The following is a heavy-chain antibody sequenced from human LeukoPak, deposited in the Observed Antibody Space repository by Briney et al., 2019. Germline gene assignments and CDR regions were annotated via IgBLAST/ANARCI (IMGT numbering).Heavy chain of an antibody. CDR2: INHSGST. V-gene: IGHV4-34*01. CDR1: GGSFSGYY. Sequence: SETLSLTCAVYGGSFSGYYWSWIRQPPGKGLEWIGEINHSGSTNYNPSLKSRVTISVDTSKNQFSLKLSSVTAADTAVYYCARVRMVRGVMRYYYYYGMDVWGQGTTVTVSS. J-gene: IGHJ6*02. CDR3: ARVRMVRGVMRYYYYYGMDV. D-gene: IGHD3-10*01.